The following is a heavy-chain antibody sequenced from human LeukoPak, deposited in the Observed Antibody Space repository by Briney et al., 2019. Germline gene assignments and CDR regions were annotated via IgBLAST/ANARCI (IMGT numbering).Heavy chain of an antibody. CDR3: ARDTLEYSNSPDALDI. D-gene: IGHD4-23*01. CDR2: IGSSGSTV. CDR1: GFTFSAYE. Sequence: GGSLRLSCAASGFTFSAYEMNWVRQAPGKGLEWVSYIGSSGSTVYYADSVKGRFTISRDNDKNSLYMQMESLRDEDTAIYYCARDTLEYSNSPDALDIWGQGTMVTVSS. J-gene: IGHJ3*02. V-gene: IGHV3-48*03.